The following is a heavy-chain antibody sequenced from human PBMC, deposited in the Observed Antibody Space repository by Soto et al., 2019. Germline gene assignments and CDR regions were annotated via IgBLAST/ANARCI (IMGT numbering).Heavy chain of an antibody. CDR2: ITDTGEDT. Sequence: GGPLRLSCVASGFTFGGRAMNWVRQGPGEGREWVSTITDTGEDTKYANSVTGPFTISSANSKNTLYLQMSILRAEDSAVYYCARGSTDSCPGTRIFDFWGRGTLVTVSS. J-gene: IGHJ4*02. V-gene: IGHV3-23*01. CDR1: GFTFGGRA. CDR3: ARGSTDSCPGTRIFDF. D-gene: IGHD3-10*01.